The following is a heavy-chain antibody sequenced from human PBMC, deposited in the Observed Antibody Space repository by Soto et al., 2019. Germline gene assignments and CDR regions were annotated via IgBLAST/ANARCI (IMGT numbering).Heavy chain of an antibody. Sequence: QVQLQESGPGLVKPSQTLSLTCTVSGGSISSGGYYWSWIRQHPGKGLEWIGNIYYSGSTYYNPSLQSRVTISVDTSKNQFTLKLSSVTAADKAVYYCARDLVATTGSFDYWGKGTLVTVSS. V-gene: IGHV4-31*03. J-gene: IGHJ4*02. CDR3: ARDLVATTGSFDY. D-gene: IGHD5-12*01. CDR1: GGSISSGGYY. CDR2: IYYSGST.